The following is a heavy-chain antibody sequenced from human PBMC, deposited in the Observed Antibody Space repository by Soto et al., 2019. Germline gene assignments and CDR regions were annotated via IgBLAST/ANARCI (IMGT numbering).Heavy chain of an antibody. V-gene: IGHV1-69*06. D-gene: IGHD5-12*01. CDR3: ARGGQMATIGGPFDY. CDR1: GGTFSSYA. Sequence: QVQLVQSGAEVKKPGSSVKVSCKASGGTFSSYAISWVRQAPGQGLEWMGGIIPIFGTANYAQKFQGRVPSTAYNYTSTAYMELGGLRSEDPAEYYCARGGQMATIGGPFDYWGQGTLVTVSS. J-gene: IGHJ4*02. CDR2: IIPIFGTA.